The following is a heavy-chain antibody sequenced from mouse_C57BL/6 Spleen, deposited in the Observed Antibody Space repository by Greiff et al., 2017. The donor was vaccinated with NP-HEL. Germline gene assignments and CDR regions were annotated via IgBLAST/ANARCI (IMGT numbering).Heavy chain of an antibody. CDR3: TLLSYYFDY. D-gene: IGHD6-1*01. CDR1: GFNIKDDY. Sequence: EVKLVESGAELVRPGASVKLSCTASGFNIKDDYMHWVKQRPEQGLEWIGWIDPENGDTVYASKFQGKATITADTSSNTAYLQLSSLTSEDTAVYYCTLLSYYFDYWGQGTTLTVSS. J-gene: IGHJ2*01. CDR2: IDPENGDT. V-gene: IGHV14-4*01.